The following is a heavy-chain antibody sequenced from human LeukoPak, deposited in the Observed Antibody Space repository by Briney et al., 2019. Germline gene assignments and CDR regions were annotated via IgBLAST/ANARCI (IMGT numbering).Heavy chain of an antibody. D-gene: IGHD3-10*01. J-gene: IGHJ4*02. CDR3: ATGTEMDRGVIINGHLDY. Sequence: GGSLRLSCAASGFNFSTYWMNWVRQAPGKGLEWVANINQYGNEKYYVDSVKGRFTISRDNGKNTLYLEMNSLRAEDTAVYYCATGTEMDRGVIINGHLDYWGQGTLVTASS. CDR2: INQYGNEK. V-gene: IGHV3-7*01. CDR1: GFNFSTYW.